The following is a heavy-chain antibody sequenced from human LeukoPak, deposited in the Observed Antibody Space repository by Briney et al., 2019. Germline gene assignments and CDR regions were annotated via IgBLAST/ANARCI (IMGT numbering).Heavy chain of an antibody. D-gene: IGHD2-8*02. Sequence: PGGSLRLSCAASGLTFSEYAMSWVRQVPGMGLEWVSTIGVSGGSTNYADSVRGRFTISRDNSKNTLYLQINSLRPDDTAVYYCAKDLVESATWWGSDYWGQGALVTVSS. V-gene: IGHV3-23*01. CDR3: AKDLVESATWWGSDY. CDR1: GLTFSEYA. J-gene: IGHJ4*02. CDR2: IGVSGGST.